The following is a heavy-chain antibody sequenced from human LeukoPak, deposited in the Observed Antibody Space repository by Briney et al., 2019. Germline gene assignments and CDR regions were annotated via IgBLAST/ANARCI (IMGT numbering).Heavy chain of an antibody. CDR3: ARVLRGGNLDMLFDY. V-gene: IGHV3-23*01. CDR2: IFPSGGEI. CDR1: GFTFSTFA. D-gene: IGHD1-26*01. Sequence: PGGSLRLSCAASGFTFSTFAMIWVRQPPGKGLEWVSSIFPSGGEIHYADSVRGRFTISRDNSKSTLSLQMNSLRTEDTAVYYCARVLRGGNLDMLFDYWGQGTLVTVSP. J-gene: IGHJ4*02.